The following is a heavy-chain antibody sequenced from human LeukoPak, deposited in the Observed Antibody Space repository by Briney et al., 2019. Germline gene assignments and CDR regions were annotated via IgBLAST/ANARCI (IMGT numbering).Heavy chain of an antibody. CDR1: GGSYSGYY. CDR3: ARVFSGSYDS. CDR2: IHTSGST. D-gene: IGHD3-10*01. V-gene: IGHV4-59*10. J-gene: IGHJ5*01. Sequence: SETLSLTCAVYGGSYSGYYWSWIRQPAGKGPEWIGRIHTSGSTNYNPSLKSRVTMSVDTSKNQFSLKLSSVTAADTAVYYCARVFSGSYDSWGQGTLVTVSS.